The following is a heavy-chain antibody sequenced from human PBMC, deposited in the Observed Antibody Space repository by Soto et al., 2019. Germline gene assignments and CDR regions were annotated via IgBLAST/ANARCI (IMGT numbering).Heavy chain of an antibody. CDR1: CWSFSGYY. Sequence: SETLSVTYAVYCWSFSGYYWSWIRPPPGKGPEWIWEINHSGSTNYNPSLKSRVTISVDTSKNQFSLKLSSVTAADTAVYYCARTAGRRETYYYGSGRTYGMDVWGQGTTVTVSS. CDR2: INHSGST. CDR3: ARTAGRRETYYYGSGRTYGMDV. V-gene: IGHV4-34*01. D-gene: IGHD3-10*01. J-gene: IGHJ6*02.